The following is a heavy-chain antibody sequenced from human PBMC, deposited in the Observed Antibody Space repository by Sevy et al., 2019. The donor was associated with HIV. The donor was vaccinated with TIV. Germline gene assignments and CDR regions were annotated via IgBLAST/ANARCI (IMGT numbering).Heavy chain of an antibody. Sequence: GGSLRLSCAASGFTFSFYGMHWVRQAPGKGLEWVAFIGYDGSNKYYVDSVKGRFTISRDNFKNTLYLQMNSVRAEDTAVYYCAKDLAVAGPYYFDYWGQGTLVTVSS. V-gene: IGHV3-30*02. CDR3: AKDLAVAGPYYFDY. D-gene: IGHD6-19*01. CDR1: GFTFSFYG. CDR2: IGYDGSNK. J-gene: IGHJ4*02.